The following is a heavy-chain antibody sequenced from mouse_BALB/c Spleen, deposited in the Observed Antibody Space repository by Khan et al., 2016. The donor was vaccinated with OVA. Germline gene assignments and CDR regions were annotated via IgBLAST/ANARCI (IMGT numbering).Heavy chain of an antibody. CDR3: ARQNYYGYAMDY. D-gene: IGHD1-1*01. J-gene: IGHJ4*01. Sequence: VQLKASGPGLVKPSQSLSLTCTVTGYSITSDYAWNWIRQFPGNKLEWMGYISYSGSTSYNPSLRSPISITRDTSKNQFFLQLNSVTTEDTATFYCARQNYYGYAMDYWGQGTAVTVSS. CDR2: ISYSGST. V-gene: IGHV3-2*02. CDR1: GYSITSDYA.